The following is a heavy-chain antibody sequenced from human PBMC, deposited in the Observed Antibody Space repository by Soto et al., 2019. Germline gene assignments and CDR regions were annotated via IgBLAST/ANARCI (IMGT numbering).Heavy chain of an antibody. J-gene: IGHJ4*02. CDR3: ASRTWDFYDSSIIDY. CDR1: GFTFSSYA. Sequence: WGSLRLSCAASGFTFSSYAMSWVRQAPGKGLEWVSAISGSGGSTYYADSVKGRFTISRDNSKNTLYLQMNSLRAEDTAVYYCASRTWDFYDSSIIDYWGQGTPVTVYS. CDR2: ISGSGGST. V-gene: IGHV3-23*01. D-gene: IGHD3-22*01.